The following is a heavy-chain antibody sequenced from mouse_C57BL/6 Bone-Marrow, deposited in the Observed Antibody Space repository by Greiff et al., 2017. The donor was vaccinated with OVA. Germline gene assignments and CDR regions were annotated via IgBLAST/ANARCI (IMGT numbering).Heavy chain of an antibody. D-gene: IGHD6-5*01. V-gene: IGHV3-6*01. CDR2: ISDDGSN. CDR3: ARERTSLSLAY. Sequence: EVQLVESGPGLVKPSQSLSLTCSVTGYSITSGYYWNWIRQFPGNKLEWMGYISDDGSNNYNPSLKNRISITRDKSKNQFFLKLNSVNTEDTATYYCARERTSLSLAYWGHGTLVTVSA. J-gene: IGHJ3*01. CDR1: GYSITSGYY.